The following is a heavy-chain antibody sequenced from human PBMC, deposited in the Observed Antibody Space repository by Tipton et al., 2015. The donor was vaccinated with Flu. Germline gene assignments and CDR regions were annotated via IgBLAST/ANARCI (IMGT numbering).Heavy chain of an antibody. CDR3: ATYYYGSGTQSAFDY. CDR2: IYYSGIT. Sequence: TLSLTCTVSGASISSYYWSWIRQPPGKGLEWIGYIYYSGITNYNPSLKSRVTISVDTSKNQFSLKLSSVTAADTAVYYCATYYYGSGTQSAFDYWGQGTLVTVSS. D-gene: IGHD3-10*01. CDR1: GASISSYY. V-gene: IGHV4-59*08. J-gene: IGHJ4*02.